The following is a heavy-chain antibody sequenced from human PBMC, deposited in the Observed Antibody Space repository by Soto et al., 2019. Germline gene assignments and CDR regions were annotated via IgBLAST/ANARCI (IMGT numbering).Heavy chain of an antibody. J-gene: IGHJ1*01. CDR3: VSWQERVAIPSGY. Sequence: QVQLQESGPGLVKPSETLSLTCTVSGGSISSYYWSWIRQPPGKGLEWIGYIYYSGSTNYNPSLKSRVTISVDSSKNQFSLKLCSVTAADAAFFTCVSWQERVAIPSGYWGQGFLVTVSS. CDR2: IYYSGST. V-gene: IGHV4-59*01. D-gene: IGHD2-21*01. CDR1: GGSISSYY.